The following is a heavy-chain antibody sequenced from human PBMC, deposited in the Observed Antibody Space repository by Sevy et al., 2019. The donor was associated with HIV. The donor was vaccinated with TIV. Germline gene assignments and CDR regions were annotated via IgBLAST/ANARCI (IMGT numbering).Heavy chain of an antibody. Sequence: GSLRLSCTVSGGSISSSSYYWGWIRQPPGKGLEWIGSIYYSGSTYYNPSLKSRVTISVDTSKNQVSLKLSSVTAADTAVYYWAVITIFGVVTDNWFDPWGQGTRVTVSS. V-gene: IGHV4-39*01. D-gene: IGHD3-3*01. CDR3: AVITIFGVVTDNWFDP. CDR2: IYYSGST. J-gene: IGHJ5*02. CDR1: GGSISSSSYY.